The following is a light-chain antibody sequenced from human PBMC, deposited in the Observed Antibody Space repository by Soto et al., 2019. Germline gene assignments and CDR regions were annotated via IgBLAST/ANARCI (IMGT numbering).Light chain of an antibody. V-gene: IGLV1-40*01. CDR3: QSYDNSLTDSVV. Sequence: QSVLTQPPSVSGAPGQKVTISCTGSSSNIGAGYDVNWYQQLPGTAPKLLIYGDSNRPSGVPDRFSGSKSGTSASLAITGLQAEDEADYSCQSYDNSLTDSVVFGGGTKLTVL. CDR2: GDS. J-gene: IGLJ2*01. CDR1: SSNIGAGYD.